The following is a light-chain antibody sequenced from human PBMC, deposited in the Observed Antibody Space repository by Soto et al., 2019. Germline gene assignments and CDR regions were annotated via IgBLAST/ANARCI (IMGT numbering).Light chain of an antibody. J-gene: IGKJ4*01. V-gene: IGKV1-33*01. Sequence: DIQMTQSPSSLSASVGDRVTSTCQASQDISNYLNWYQQKPGKAPKLLIYDASNLETRVQSRFSGSGSRTDFTFNITSLQPEDIATYYCQQYDNRPLVGGGTKVDIK. CDR1: QDISNY. CDR2: DAS. CDR3: QQYDNRPL.